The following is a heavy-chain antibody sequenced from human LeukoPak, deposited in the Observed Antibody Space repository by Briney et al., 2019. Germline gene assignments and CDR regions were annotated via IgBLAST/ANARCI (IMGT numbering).Heavy chain of an antibody. V-gene: IGHV3-11*01. CDR2: TSRSGSDI. J-gene: IGHJ4*02. CDR1: GFTYSDYY. Sequence: GGSLRLSCAASGFTYSDYYMSWIRQAPGKGLEWVSYTSRSGSDINYADSVKGRFTISRDNAKNSLYLQMNSLRAEDTAVYYCATGSQIREADYWGRGTLVAVSS. D-gene: IGHD3-10*01. CDR3: ATGSQIREADY.